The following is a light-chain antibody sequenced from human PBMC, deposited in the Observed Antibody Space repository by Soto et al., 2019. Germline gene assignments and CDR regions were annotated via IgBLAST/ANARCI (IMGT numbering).Light chain of an antibody. V-gene: IGLV2-8*01. CDR3: RSYAGSNNVV. CDR1: SSDVGGYNY. CDR2: EVN. Sequence: QSALTQPPSASGSPGQSVTISCTGTSSDVGGYNYVSWYQQYPGKAPKFMIYEVNKRPSGVPDRFSGSKSGNTASLTVSGLQAEDEADYYCRSYAGSNNVVFGGGTKLTVL. J-gene: IGLJ2*01.